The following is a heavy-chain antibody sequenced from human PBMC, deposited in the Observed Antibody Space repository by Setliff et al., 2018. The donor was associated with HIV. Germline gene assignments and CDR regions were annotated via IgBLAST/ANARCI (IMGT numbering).Heavy chain of an antibody. CDR2: LNNDGGST. CDR3: SRDPEGYYDSSGYYRRGFLNY. J-gene: IGHJ4*02. CDR1: GFTFSSYW. Sequence: GGSLRLSCAASGFTFSSYWMHWVRQAPGKGLVWVSRLNNDGGSTDYADSVKGRFTISRDNAKNTLCLQMNSLRAEDTAVYYCSRDPEGYYDSSGYYRRGFLNYWGQGTLVTVSS. V-gene: IGHV3-74*01. D-gene: IGHD3-22*01.